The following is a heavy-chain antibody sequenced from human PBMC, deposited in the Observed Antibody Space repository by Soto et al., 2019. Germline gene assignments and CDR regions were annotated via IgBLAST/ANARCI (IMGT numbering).Heavy chain of an antibody. Sequence: EEYLVETGGGLIQPGGSLRLSCAASGFIVSSTYMSWVRQAPGKGLQWVSVIHSGGQTNFADSVKGRFTISRDNSKNTVYLQMNSLRAEDTAIYYCARERLFYKGNAFDIWGPGTRVTVSS. CDR3: ARERLFYKGNAFDI. CDR1: GFIVSSTY. CDR2: IHSGGQT. D-gene: IGHD6-25*01. J-gene: IGHJ3*02. V-gene: IGHV3-53*02.